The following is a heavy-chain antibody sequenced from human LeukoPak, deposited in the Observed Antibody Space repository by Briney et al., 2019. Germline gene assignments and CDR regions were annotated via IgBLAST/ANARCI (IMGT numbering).Heavy chain of an antibody. J-gene: IGHJ4*02. CDR1: GRSISSGGYY. CDR2: IYYSGST. D-gene: IGHD3-10*01. Sequence: SHTLSLTCTVSGRSISSGGYYWTWLRQHPGKGLEWIGYIYYSGSTYYNPSLKSRVTMSLDTSKHQFSLKLSSMTAADTAVYYCARGAVRGVIDFDYWGQGTLVSGSS. CDR3: ARGAVRGVIDFDY. V-gene: IGHV4-31*03.